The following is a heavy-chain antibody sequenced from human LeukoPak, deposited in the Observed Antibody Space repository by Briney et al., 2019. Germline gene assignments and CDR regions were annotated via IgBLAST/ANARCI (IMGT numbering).Heavy chain of an antibody. V-gene: IGHV1-46*01. J-gene: IGHJ4*02. CDR1: GYTFTSYY. Sequence: GASVKVSCKASGYTFTSYYMHWVRQAPGQGLEWMGIINPSGGSTSYAQKFQGRVTMTRDTSTSTVYMELSSLRSEDTAVYYCARDDPGYSSGWYLDYWGQGTLVTVSS. D-gene: IGHD6-19*01. CDR2: INPSGGST. CDR3: ARDDPGYSSGWYLDY.